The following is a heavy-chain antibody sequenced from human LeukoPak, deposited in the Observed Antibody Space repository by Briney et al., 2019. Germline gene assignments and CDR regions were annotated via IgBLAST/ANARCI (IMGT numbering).Heavy chain of an antibody. V-gene: IGHV3-23*01. CDR2: ISGSGGST. CDR3: AKDDADIVVVPAAAIKYYWYFDL. D-gene: IGHD2-2*01. Sequence: GGSLRLSCAASGFTFSRYAMSWVRQAPGKGLEWVSAISGSGGSTYYADSVKGRFTISRDNSKNTLYLQMNSLRAEDTAVYYCAKDDADIVVVPAAAIKYYWYFDLWGRGTLVTVSS. CDR1: GFTFSRYA. J-gene: IGHJ2*01.